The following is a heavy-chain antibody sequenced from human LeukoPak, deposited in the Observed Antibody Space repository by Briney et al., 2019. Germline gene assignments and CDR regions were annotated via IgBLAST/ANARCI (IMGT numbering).Heavy chain of an antibody. Sequence: PGGSLRLSCAASGFTFSNYAMNWVRQAPGKGLEWVSTITGSGFSTYYADSVKGRFTISRDNSKNTLYLQMNSLRAEDTAVYYCARDGEIGYSSSWSDYWGQGTLVTVSS. CDR3: ARDGEIGYSSSWSDY. D-gene: IGHD6-13*01. V-gene: IGHV3-23*01. J-gene: IGHJ4*02. CDR2: ITGSGFST. CDR1: GFTFSNYA.